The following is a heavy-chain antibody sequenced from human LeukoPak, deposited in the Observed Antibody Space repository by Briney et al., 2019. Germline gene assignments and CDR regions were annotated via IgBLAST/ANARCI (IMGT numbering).Heavy chain of an antibody. CDR2: ISAYNDNT. V-gene: IGHV1-18*01. Sequence: ASVKVSCKASGYTFTSYGISWVRQAPGQGLQWMGWISAYNDNTNYAQKLQGRVTMTTDTSTSTVYMELRSLRSDDTAVYYCARVRYCSGGSCYFRSYFDYWGQGTLVTVSS. D-gene: IGHD2-15*01. CDR3: ARVRYCSGGSCYFRSYFDY. J-gene: IGHJ4*02. CDR1: GYTFTSYG.